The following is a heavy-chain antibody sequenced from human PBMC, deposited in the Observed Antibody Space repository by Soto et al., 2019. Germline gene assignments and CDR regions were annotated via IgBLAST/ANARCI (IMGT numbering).Heavy chain of an antibody. CDR3: EIRTPSNDY. Sequence: GESLKISCKGSGYSFTNYWISWVRQMPGKGLEWMGRIDPSDSYTNYSPSFQGHVTISADKSISTAYLQWSSLKASDTAMYYCEIRTPSNDYWGQGTLVTVSS. J-gene: IGHJ4*02. D-gene: IGHD1-7*01. V-gene: IGHV5-10-1*01. CDR1: GYSFTNYW. CDR2: IDPSDSYT.